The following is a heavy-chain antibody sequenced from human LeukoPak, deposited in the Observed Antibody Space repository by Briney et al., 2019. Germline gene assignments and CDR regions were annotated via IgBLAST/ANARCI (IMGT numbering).Heavy chain of an antibody. J-gene: IGHJ2*01. D-gene: IGHD3-3*01. Sequence: ASVKVSCKASGGTFTSYDINWVRQATGQGLEWMGWMNPNSGNTGYAQKFQGRVTITRNTSISTAYMELSSLRSEDTAVYYCARRNTIFGLYWYFDLWGRGTLVTVSS. CDR2: MNPNSGNT. CDR3: ARRNTIFGLYWYFDL. V-gene: IGHV1-8*03. CDR1: GGTFTSYD.